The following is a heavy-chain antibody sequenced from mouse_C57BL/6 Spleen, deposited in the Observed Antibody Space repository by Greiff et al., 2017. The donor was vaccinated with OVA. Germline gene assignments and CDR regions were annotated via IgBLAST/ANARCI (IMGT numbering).Heavy chain of an antibody. J-gene: IGHJ3*01. CDR1: GYTFTSYW. Sequence: VPLQPPVAALVLPFSSVQLSCKASGYTFTSYWMHWVKQRPGQGLEWIGEIDPSDSYTNYNQKFKGKSTLTVDKSSSTAYMQLSSLTSEDSAVYYCARERFAYWGQGTLVTVSA. CDR3: ARERFAY. CDR2: IDPSDSYT. V-gene: IGHV1-69*01.